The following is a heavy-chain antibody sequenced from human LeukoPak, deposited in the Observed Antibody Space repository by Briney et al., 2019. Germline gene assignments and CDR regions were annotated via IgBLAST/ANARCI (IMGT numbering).Heavy chain of an antibody. Sequence: GGSLRLSCAASGFTFSSYWMSWVRQAPGKGLEWVANIKHDGSENYYVDSVKGRFTISRDNAKNSLYLQMNSLRAEDTAVYYCARPLIRYYYDSSGYYPSHEYFQHWGQGTLVTVSS. CDR2: IKHDGSEN. V-gene: IGHV3-7*01. D-gene: IGHD3-22*01. J-gene: IGHJ1*01. CDR1: GFTFSSYW. CDR3: ARPLIRYYYDSSGYYPSHEYFQH.